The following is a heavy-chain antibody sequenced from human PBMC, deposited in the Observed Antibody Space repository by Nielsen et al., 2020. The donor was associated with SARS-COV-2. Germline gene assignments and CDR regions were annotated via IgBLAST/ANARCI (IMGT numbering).Heavy chain of an antibody. CDR3: ARDDVDTAMV. V-gene: IGHV1-69*06. CDR1: GGTFSSYA. J-gene: IGHJ4*02. D-gene: IGHD5-18*01. Sequence: SVKVSCKASGGTFSSYAISWVRQAPGQGLEWMGGIIPIFGTANYAQKFQGRVTITADKSTSTAYMELSSLRSDDTAVYYCARDDVDTAMVWGQGTLVTVSS. CDR2: IIPIFGTA.